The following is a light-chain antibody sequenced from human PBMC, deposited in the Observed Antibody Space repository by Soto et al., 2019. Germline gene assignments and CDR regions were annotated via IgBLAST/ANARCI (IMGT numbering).Light chain of an antibody. CDR3: QQYGSSPFT. Sequence: EIVLTQSPATLSLSPGERATLSCRASQSVSSYLAWYQQKPGQAPRLLIYDASNRATGIPARFSGSGSGTDFTLTISRLEPEDFAVYYCQQYGSSPFTFGPGTKVH. J-gene: IGKJ3*01. CDR2: DAS. CDR1: QSVSSY. V-gene: IGKV3-20*01.